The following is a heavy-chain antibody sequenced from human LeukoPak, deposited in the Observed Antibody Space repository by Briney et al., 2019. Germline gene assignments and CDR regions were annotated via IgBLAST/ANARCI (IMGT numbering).Heavy chain of an antibody. D-gene: IGHD3-16*02. V-gene: IGHV3-7*03. CDR2: IKGDGSVR. CDR1: GFSFSDYW. CDR3: VRDYQHY. Sequence: GGSLRLSCVASGFSFSDYWMMWVRQAPGKGPEWVSSIKGDGSVRLYSDSVEGRFAISRDNAKNSLYLQMNSLRDEDTAVYYCVRDYQHYWGQGILVTVFS. J-gene: IGHJ4*02.